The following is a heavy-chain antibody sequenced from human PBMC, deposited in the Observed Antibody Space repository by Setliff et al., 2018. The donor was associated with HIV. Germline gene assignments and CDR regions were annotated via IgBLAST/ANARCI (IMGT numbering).Heavy chain of an antibody. CDR1: GYTFENYG. J-gene: IGHJ5*02. Sequence: GGSLRLSCGGFGYTFENYGMSWFRQTPGKGLEWVSGVNWNGDNTAYADSVKGRFTISRDNAKNSLYLQMNSLRAEDTAIYYCARGVVVAAHNWFDPWGQGTLVTVSS. D-gene: IGHD2-15*01. CDR3: ARGVVVAAHNWFDP. CDR2: VNWNGDNT. V-gene: IGHV3-20*04.